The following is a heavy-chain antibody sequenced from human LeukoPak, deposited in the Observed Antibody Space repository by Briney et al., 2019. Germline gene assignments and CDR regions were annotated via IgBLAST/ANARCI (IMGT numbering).Heavy chain of an antibody. D-gene: IGHD2-15*01. Sequence: GGTLRLSCAASGFTFSTYGMSWVRQTPGKGLEWVSSISDSGRRTYYADSVKGRVTISRDNSKNTLYLQMNSLRAEDTAVYYCAKDRGYCGGGSCHNAFDIWGQGTTVTVSS. J-gene: IGHJ3*02. V-gene: IGHV3-23*01. CDR3: AKDRGYCGGGSCHNAFDI. CDR1: GFTFSTYG. CDR2: ISDSGRRT.